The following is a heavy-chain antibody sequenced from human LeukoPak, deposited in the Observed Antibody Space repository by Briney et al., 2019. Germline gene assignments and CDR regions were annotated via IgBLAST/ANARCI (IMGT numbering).Heavy chain of an antibody. J-gene: IGHJ6*02. V-gene: IGHV3-21*01. D-gene: IGHD6-19*01. CDR2: ISSSSSYI. Sequence: GGSLRLSCAASGFTFSSYIMNWVRQAPGKGLEWVSSISSSSSYIYYADSVKGRFTISRDNAKNSLYLQMNSLRAEDTAVYYCARTNSSGWLADYYHYYGMDVWGQGTTVTVSS. CDR1: GFTFSSYI. CDR3: ARTNSSGWLADYYHYYGMDV.